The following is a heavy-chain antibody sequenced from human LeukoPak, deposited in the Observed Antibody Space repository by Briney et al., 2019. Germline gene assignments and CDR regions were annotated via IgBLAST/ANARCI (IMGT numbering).Heavy chain of an antibody. Sequence: ASVKVSCKASGYTFTSYYMHWVRQAPGQGLEWMGIINPSGGSTSYAQKFQGRVTMTRDTSTSTVYMELSSLRSEDTAVYYCASKGMVYADYYYYGMDVWGQGTTVTVSS. CDR1: GYTFTSYY. CDR2: INPSGGST. CDR3: ASKGMVYADYYYYGMDV. D-gene: IGHD2-8*01. J-gene: IGHJ6*02. V-gene: IGHV1-46*01.